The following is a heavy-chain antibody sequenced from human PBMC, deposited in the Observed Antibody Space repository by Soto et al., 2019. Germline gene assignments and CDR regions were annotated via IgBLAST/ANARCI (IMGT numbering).Heavy chain of an antibody. CDR1: GGSISSSSYY. CDR3: ARQGSPEGDDAFDI. J-gene: IGHJ3*02. V-gene: IGHV4-39*01. Sequence: QLQLQESGPGLVKPSETLSLTCTVSGGSISSSSYYWGWIRQPPGKGLEWIGSIYYSGSTYYNPSLKSRVTISVDTSKNQFSLKLSSVTAADTAVYYCARQGSPEGDDAFDIWGQGTMVTVSS. D-gene: IGHD2-21*02. CDR2: IYYSGST.